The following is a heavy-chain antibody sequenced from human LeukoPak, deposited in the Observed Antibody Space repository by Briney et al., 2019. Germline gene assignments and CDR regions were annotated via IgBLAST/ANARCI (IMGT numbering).Heavy chain of an antibody. CDR1: GFAFSSYA. J-gene: IGHJ4*02. Sequence: GGSLRLSCAASGFAFSSYALSWVRQAPGKGLEWVSAISADGGDTYYADSVKGRFTISRDNSKNTLDLHMSSLRAEDTAIYYCANWQSGSRVFFDYWGQGTLVTVSS. CDR3: ANWQSGSRVFFDY. CDR2: ISADGGDT. V-gene: IGHV3-23*01. D-gene: IGHD1-26*01.